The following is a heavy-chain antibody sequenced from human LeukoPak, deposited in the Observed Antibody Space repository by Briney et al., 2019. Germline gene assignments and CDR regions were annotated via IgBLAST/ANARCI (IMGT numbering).Heavy chain of an antibody. J-gene: IGHJ4*02. Sequence: GGSLRLSCAASGFTFSSYGMHWVRQAPGKGLEWVAVISYDGSNKYYADSVKGRFTISRDNSKNTLYLQMNSLRAEDTAVYYCAKTWAEFDYWGQGPLSTVSS. CDR1: GFTFSSYG. CDR3: AKTWAEFDY. CDR2: ISYDGSNK. V-gene: IGHV3-30*18. D-gene: IGHD1-26*01.